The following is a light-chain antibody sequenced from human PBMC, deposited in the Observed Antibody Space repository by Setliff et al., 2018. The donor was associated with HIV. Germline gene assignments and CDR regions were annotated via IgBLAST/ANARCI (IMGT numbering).Light chain of an antibody. V-gene: IGLV2-14*01. CDR2: EVS. CDR3: SSYTSSSPLYV. J-gene: IGLJ1*01. Sequence: QSVLTQPAPVSGSPGQSITISCTGTSSDVGGYNYVSWYQQHPGKAPKLMIYEVSNRPSGVSDRFSGSKSGNTAFLTISGLQTEDEADYFCSSYTSSSPLYVFGTGTKGTVL. CDR1: SSDVGGYNY.